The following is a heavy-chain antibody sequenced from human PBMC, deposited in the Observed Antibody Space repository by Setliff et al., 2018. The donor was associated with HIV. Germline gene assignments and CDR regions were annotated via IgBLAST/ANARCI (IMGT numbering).Heavy chain of an antibody. CDR3: AREIGDYYDSSGYYPPTDYYYGMDV. V-gene: IGHV1-18*01. CDR2: ISAYNGNT. J-gene: IGHJ6*02. CDR1: GYTFTSYD. Sequence: ASVKVSCKASGYTFTSYDISWVRQAPGQGLEWMGRISAYNGNTNYAQKLQGRVTMTTDTSTSTAYMELRSLRSDDTAVYYCAREIGDYYDSSGYYPPTDYYYGMDVWGQGTLVTVSS. D-gene: IGHD3-22*01.